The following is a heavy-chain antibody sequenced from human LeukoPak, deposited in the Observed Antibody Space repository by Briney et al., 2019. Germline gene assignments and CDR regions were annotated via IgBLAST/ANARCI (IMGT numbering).Heavy chain of an antibody. J-gene: IGHJ4*02. CDR2: ISAYNGNT. V-gene: IGHV1-18*04. CDR3: ARVVLPVLNPFDY. D-gene: IGHD2-15*01. Sequence: ASVKVSCKASGYTFTGYYMHWVRQAPGQGLEWMGWISAYNGNTNYAQKLQGRVTMTTDTSTSTAYMELRSLRSDDTAVYYCARVVLPVLNPFDYWGQGTLVTVSS. CDR1: GYTFTGYY.